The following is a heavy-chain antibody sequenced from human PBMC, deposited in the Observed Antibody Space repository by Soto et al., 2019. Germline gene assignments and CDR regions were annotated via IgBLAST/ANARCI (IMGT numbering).Heavy chain of an antibody. V-gene: IGHV3-23*01. D-gene: IGHD3-10*01. J-gene: IGHJ2*01. CDR1: AFTFSSYV. Sequence: EVQLLESGGGFIQPGESLRLSCVASAFTFSSYVMSWVRQAPGKGLEWVSAISGTGGTIYYADSVKGRFTISRDNSKNTLYLQMNSLRVEDTAVYYWAKDRVNAVHHGYFDLWGRGTLVTVSS. CDR3: AKDRVNAVHHGYFDL. CDR2: ISGTGGTI.